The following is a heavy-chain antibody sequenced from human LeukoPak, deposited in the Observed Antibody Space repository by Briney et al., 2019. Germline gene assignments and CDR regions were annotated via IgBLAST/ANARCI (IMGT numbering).Heavy chain of an antibody. CDR3: ARDLLRLGELSFQSTDY. D-gene: IGHD3-16*02. CDR2: INPNSGGT. CDR1: GYTFTGCY. V-gene: IGHV1-2*02. J-gene: IGHJ4*02. Sequence: ASVKVSCKASGYTFTGCYMHWVRQAPGQGLEWMGWINPNSGGTNYAQKFQGRVTMTRDTSISTAYMELSRLRSDDTAVYYCARDLLRLGELSFQSTDYWGQGTLVTVSS.